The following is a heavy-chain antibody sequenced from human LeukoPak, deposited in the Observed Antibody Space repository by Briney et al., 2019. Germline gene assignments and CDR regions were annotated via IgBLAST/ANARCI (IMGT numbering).Heavy chain of an antibody. CDR2: INPSGGDT. D-gene: IGHD1-14*01. Sequence: ASVKVSCKASGYTFTSYYMHWVRRATGQGLEWMGIINPSGGDTSYAQKFQGRLTMTRDTSTNTVYMELTSLRSEDTAVYYCAREVMDNLRFDYWGQGTLVTVSS. J-gene: IGHJ4*02. V-gene: IGHV1-46*01. CDR1: GYTFTSYY. CDR3: AREVMDNLRFDY.